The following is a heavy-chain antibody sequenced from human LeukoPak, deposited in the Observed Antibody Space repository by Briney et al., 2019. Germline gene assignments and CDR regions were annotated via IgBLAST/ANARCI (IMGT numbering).Heavy chain of an antibody. CDR1: GYTFTGYY. D-gene: IGHD5-18*01. V-gene: IGHV1-2*02. J-gene: IGHJ4*02. CDR3: ARTTWIQLWPPERYYFDY. Sequence: GASVKVSRKASGYTFTGYYMHWVRQAPGQGLEWMGWINPNSGGTNYAQKFQGRVTMTRDTSISTAYMELSRLRSDDTAVYYCARTTWIQLWPPERYYFDYWGQGTLVTVSS. CDR2: INPNSGGT.